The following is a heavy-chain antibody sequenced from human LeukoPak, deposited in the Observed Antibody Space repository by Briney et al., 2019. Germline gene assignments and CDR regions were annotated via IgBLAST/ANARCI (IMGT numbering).Heavy chain of an antibody. Sequence: SETLSLTWAVYGGSFTGSYWGWISHPPRKGLEWIGEINHSGSTNYNPSLKSRVTISVDTSKNQFSLKLSSVTAADTAVYYCTRMRPWFDPWGQGALVTVSS. V-gene: IGHV4-34*01. CDR3: TRMRPWFDP. CDR2: INHSGST. J-gene: IGHJ5*02. CDR1: GGSFTGSY.